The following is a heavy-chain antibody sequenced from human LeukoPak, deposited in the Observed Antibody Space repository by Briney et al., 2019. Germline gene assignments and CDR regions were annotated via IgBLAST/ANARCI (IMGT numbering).Heavy chain of an antibody. J-gene: IGHJ4*02. CDR1: GITFSDHY. D-gene: IGHD3-10*01. CDR3: ARTKSENAYGQHHGLDN. V-gene: IGHV3-11*01. Sequence: GGSLRLSCAASGITFSDHYMNWIRQAPGKRLEWVSYISSSGRTIDYADSVKGRFTISRDNAKKSLYLQMNSLRTEDTAVYYCARTKSENAYGQHHGLDNWGQGILVTVSS. CDR2: ISSSGRTI.